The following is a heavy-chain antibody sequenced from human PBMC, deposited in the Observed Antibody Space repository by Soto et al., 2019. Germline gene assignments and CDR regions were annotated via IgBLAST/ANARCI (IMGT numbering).Heavy chain of an antibody. CDR1: GDSIGGVGY. CDR2: ISSIGST. D-gene: IGHD2-21*02. V-gene: IGHV4-31*03. Sequence: TVSLTCTVSGDSIGGVGYWSWIRQFPGRGLEWIGCISSIGSTYYNPALNNRISLSLDTSQNQFSLKLLSVTAADTAIYYCARSGVTGIVIPSHWFDPSGQGTVVTVSS. CDR3: ARSGVTGIVIPSHWFDP. J-gene: IGHJ5*02.